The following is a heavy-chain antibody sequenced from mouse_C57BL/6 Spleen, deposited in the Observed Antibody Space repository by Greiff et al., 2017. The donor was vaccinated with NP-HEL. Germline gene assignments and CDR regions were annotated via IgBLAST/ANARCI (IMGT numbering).Heavy chain of an antibody. CDR1: GFSLTSYG. Sequence: QVQLKESGPGLVQPSQSLSITCTVSGFSLTSYGVHWVRQSPGKGLEWLGVIWSGGSTDYNAAFISRLSISKDNSKSQVFFKMNSLQADDTAIYYCARTGGKGTDYAMDYWGQGTSVTVSS. CDR3: ARTGGKGTDYAMDY. CDR2: IWSGGST. J-gene: IGHJ4*01. V-gene: IGHV2-2*01. D-gene: IGHD2-1*01.